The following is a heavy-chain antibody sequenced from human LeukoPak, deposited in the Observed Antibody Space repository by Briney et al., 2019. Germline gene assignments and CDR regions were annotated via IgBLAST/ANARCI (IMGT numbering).Heavy chain of an antibody. D-gene: IGHD6-19*01. J-gene: IGHJ4*02. CDR2: IYSGGST. V-gene: IGHV3-53*01. Sequence: GGSLRLSCAASGFTVSSNYMSWARQAPGKGLEWVSVIYSGGSTYYADSVKGRFTISRDNSKNTLYLQMNSLRAEDTAVYYCARERSGWTRWYYFDYWGQGTLVTVSS. CDR3: ARERSGWTRWYYFDY. CDR1: GFTVSSNY.